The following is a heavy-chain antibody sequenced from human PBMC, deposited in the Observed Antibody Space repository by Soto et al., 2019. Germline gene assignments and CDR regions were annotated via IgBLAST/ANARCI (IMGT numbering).Heavy chain of an antibody. CDR1: GFTFSSYA. Sequence: QVQLVESGGGVVQPGRSLRLSCAASGFTFSSYAIHWVRQAPGKGLEWVVDISFDGSNKYYADSVQGRFTISRDNSKNTLYLQMKSLRAEDTAVYYCARAAGRYYYHVMDVWGQGTTVTVSS. D-gene: IGHD6-19*01. CDR2: ISFDGSNK. J-gene: IGHJ6*02. V-gene: IGHV3-30-3*01. CDR3: ARAAGRYYYHVMDV.